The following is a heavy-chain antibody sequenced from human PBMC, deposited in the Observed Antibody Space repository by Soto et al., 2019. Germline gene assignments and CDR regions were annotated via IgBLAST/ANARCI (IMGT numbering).Heavy chain of an antibody. V-gene: IGHV3-15*05. CDR1: GFPFFNGW. J-gene: IGHJ4*02. Sequence: QLVESGGGLVKPGGSLRLSCVASGFPFFNGWMSWVRQAPGKGLEWIGRIKTTREGGTTDYAAPVKGRFTISRDDSKNMLYLQMNGLKTEDTAVYYCTTDEWEGGQGTLVTVSS. CDR3: TTDEWE. D-gene: IGHD1-26*01. CDR2: IKTTREGGTT.